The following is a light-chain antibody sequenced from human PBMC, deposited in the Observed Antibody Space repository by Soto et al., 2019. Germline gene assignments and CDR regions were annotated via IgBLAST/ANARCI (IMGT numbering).Light chain of an antibody. V-gene: IGKV3-20*01. J-gene: IGKJ5*01. CDR2: SVF. CDR3: QHYGHPRWT. CDR1: QIGNTNY. Sequence: EMVLTQSPGTLSLSPGERATLHCRASQIGNTNYLAWYQQRPGQPPRLLIYSVFTRANGTPDRFSGSGSGTDFTLTISRLAPEDSALYYCQHYGHPRWTFGPGTRLEIK.